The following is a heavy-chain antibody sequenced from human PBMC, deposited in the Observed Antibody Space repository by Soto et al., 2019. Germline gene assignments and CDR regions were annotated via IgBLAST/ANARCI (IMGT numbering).Heavy chain of an antibody. Sequence: PSETLSLTCTVSGGSISSGGYYWSWIRQHPGKGLDWIGYIYYSGSTYYNPSLKSRVTISVDTSKNQFSLKLSSVTAADTAVYYCARGRLWATMVRGVIINYFDYWGQGTLVTVSS. CDR2: IYYSGST. V-gene: IGHV4-31*03. J-gene: IGHJ4*02. CDR3: ARGRLWATMVRGVIINYFDY. D-gene: IGHD3-10*01. CDR1: GGSISSGGYY.